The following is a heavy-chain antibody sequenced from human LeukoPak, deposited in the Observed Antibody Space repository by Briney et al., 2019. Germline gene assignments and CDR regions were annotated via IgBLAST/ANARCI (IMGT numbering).Heavy chain of an antibody. V-gene: IGHV4-34*01. CDR3: AGSSWFDY. J-gene: IGHJ4*02. CDR2: INHSGST. D-gene: IGHD6-13*01. CDR1: GGSFSGYY. Sequence: SKTLSLTCAVYGGSFSGYYWSWIRQPPGKGLEWIGEINHSGSTNYNPSLKSRVTISVDTSKNQFSLKLSSVTAADTAVYYCAGSSWFDYWGQGTLVTVSS.